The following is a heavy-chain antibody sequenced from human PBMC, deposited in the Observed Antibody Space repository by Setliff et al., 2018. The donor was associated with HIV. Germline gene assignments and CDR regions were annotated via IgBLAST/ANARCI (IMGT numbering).Heavy chain of an antibody. CDR1: GSSISSNYY. V-gene: IGHV4-38-2*02. D-gene: IGHD3-3*01. Sequence: SETLSLTCTVSGSSISSNYYWAWIRKAPGKGLEWFGEINHRGSTNYNPSLKSRVTVSVDTSKNQFSLKLGSVTAADTAVYYCARDGFWSGYIDYWGQGTLVTVSS. CDR3: ARDGFWSGYIDY. CDR2: INHRGST. J-gene: IGHJ4*02.